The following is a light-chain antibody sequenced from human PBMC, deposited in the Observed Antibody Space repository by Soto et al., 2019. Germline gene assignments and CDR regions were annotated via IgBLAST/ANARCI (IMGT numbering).Light chain of an antibody. Sequence: EIVMTQSPATLSVSPGERATLSCRASQDVNIYLAWYQQKPCQAPRLLISGASTRATGIPARFSGSGSGTEFTLTISRLQSEDVAVYYCQQYGNWPLTFGGGTNVEIK. V-gene: IGKV3D-15*01. J-gene: IGKJ4*01. CDR3: QQYGNWPLT. CDR2: GAS. CDR1: QDVNIY.